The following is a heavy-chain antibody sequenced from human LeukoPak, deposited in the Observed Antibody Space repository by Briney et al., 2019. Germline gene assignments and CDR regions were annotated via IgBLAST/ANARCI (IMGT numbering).Heavy chain of an antibody. D-gene: IGHD2-15*01. CDR1: GFTFSSYG. CDR3: AKAPVTSCRGAFCYPFDS. CDR2: MSSDGSNK. Sequence: PGGSLRLSCAASGFTFSSYGMHWVRQAPGKGLEWVAVMSSDGSNKYYADSVRGRFTISRDNSRNTMYLQMNSLRVEDAAVYYCAKAPVTSCRGAFCYPFDSWGQGTLVTVSS. V-gene: IGHV3-30*18. J-gene: IGHJ4*02.